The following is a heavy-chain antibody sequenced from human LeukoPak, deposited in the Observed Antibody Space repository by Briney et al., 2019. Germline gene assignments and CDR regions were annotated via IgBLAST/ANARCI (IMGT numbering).Heavy chain of an antibody. CDR2: INPNSGGT. V-gene: IGHV1-2*02. Sequence: ASVKVSCKTSGYTFSGYYMHWVRQAPGQGLEWVGWINPNSGGTNYAQKFQGRVTMTRDTSISTAYMELSRLLSGDTAVYYCARGKTMVYCGGDCYRFDNWGQGTLVTVSS. CDR1: GYTFSGYY. D-gene: IGHD2-21*02. J-gene: IGHJ4*02. CDR3: ARGKTMVYCGGDCYRFDN.